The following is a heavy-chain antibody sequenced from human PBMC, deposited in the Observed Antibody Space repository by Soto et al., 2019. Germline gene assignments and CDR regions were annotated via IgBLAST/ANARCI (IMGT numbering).Heavy chain of an antibody. CDR2: PIPMFGTT. Sequence: QVQLVQSGAEVKTPGSSVKVSCKASGGTFSSYSINWVRQAPGQGLEWMGRPIPMFGTTDYAQRFQGRVNFTANESTSTASMEVTNLTSEDTAVYYCARAVVLTFTRFYDMDVWGQGTTVTVSS. CDR3: ARAVVLTFTRFYDMDV. V-gene: IGHV1-69*18. J-gene: IGHJ6*02. CDR1: GGTFSSYS. D-gene: IGHD3-9*01.